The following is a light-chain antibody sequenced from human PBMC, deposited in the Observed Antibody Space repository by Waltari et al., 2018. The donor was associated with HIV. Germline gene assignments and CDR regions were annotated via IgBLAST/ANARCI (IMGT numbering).Light chain of an antibody. Sequence: QSVVTKPPSASGTPGQRVVISCSGSNSNIGSNSVNWYQPVPGAAPKILTYRDDKRSSGVPDRFSGSKSATSASLAISELRSEDEADYYCAAWDDSLRGGGFGGGTKLTVL. CDR3: AAWDDSLRGGG. CDR1: NSNIGSNS. CDR2: RDD. V-gene: IGLV1-47*01. J-gene: IGLJ2*01.